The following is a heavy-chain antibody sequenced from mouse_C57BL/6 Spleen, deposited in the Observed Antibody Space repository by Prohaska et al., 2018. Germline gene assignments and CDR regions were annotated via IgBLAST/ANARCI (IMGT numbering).Heavy chain of an antibody. Sequence: QVQLQQPGAELVMPGASVKLSCKASGYTFTSYWMHWVKQRPGQGLEWIGEIDPSESYTNYNQKFKGKATLTVDKSSSTAYMQLSSLTSEDSAVYYCARAWGSSGYVGFAYWGQGTLVTVSA. V-gene: IGHV1-69*01. CDR3: ARAWGSSGYVGFAY. D-gene: IGHD3-2*02. J-gene: IGHJ3*01. CDR2: IDPSESYT. CDR1: GYTFTSYW.